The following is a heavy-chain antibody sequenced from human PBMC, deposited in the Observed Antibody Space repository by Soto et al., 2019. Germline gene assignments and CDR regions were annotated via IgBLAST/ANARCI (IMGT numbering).Heavy chain of an antibody. V-gene: IGHV3-72*01. J-gene: IGHJ4*02. D-gene: IGHD3-10*01. Sequence: EVQLVESGGGLVQPGGSLRLSCAASGFTFSDHYMDWVRQAPGKGLEWVGRTRNKANSYTTEYAASVKGRFTISRDDSKNSLYLQMNSLKTEDTAAYYCGSEWFGQLKYFDYWGQGTLVTVSS. CDR2: TRNKANSYTT. CDR1: GFTFSDHY. CDR3: GSEWFGQLKYFDY.